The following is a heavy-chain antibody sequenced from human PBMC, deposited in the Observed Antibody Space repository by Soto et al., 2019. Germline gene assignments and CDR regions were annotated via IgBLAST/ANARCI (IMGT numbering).Heavy chain of an antibody. CDR3: ARERPVGTTPNSAFFQH. V-gene: IGHV1-46*01. J-gene: IGHJ1*01. CDR1: GYTFTSFY. Sequence: GASVKVSCKASGYTFTSFYIHWVRQAPGQGLEWMGIINPSDSSTRYAQNFQGRVTMTGDTSTSTVYMELSSLRSEDTAVYYCARERPVGTTPNSAFFQHWGRGTLVTVSS. CDR2: INPSDSST. D-gene: IGHD1-26*01.